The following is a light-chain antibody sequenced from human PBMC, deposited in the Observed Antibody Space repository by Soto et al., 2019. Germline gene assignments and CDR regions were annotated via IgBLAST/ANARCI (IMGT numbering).Light chain of an antibody. Sequence: QSVLTQPPSASGTPGQRVTISCSGSSSNIGSNTVNWYQQLPGTAPKILIYSNNQRPSGVPDRFSGSKSGTSASLAISGLQSEDEADYYCAAWDGSLNGDVFGTGTKVTVL. J-gene: IGLJ1*01. CDR3: AAWDGSLNGDV. V-gene: IGLV1-44*01. CDR1: SSNIGSNT. CDR2: SNN.